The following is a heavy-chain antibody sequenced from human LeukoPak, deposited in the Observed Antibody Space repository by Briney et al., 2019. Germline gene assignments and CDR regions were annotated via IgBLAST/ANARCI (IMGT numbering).Heavy chain of an antibody. CDR1: GFTFDDYG. V-gene: IGHV3-20*01. Sequence: GGSLRLSCAASGFTFDDYGMSWVRQAPGKGLEWVSGINWSGGSTGYADSVKGRFTISRDNAKNSLYLQMNSLRAEDAALYHCARTGKNCSGGTCYSDDAFDMWGQGTMVTVSS. D-gene: IGHD2-15*01. CDR2: INWSGGST. CDR3: ARTGKNCSGGTCYSDDAFDM. J-gene: IGHJ3*02.